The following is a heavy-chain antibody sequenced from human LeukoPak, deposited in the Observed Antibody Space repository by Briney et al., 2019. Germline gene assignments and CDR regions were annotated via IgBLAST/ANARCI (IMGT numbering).Heavy chain of an antibody. V-gene: IGHV3-21*01. D-gene: IGHD6-6*01. CDR2: ISSSSSYI. Sequence: GGSLRLSCAASGFTFSSYSMNWVRQAPGKGLEWVSSISSSSSYIYYADSVKGRFTISRDNAKNSLYLQMNSLRAEDTAVYYCARDSYSSSADFDYWGQGTLVTVSS. J-gene: IGHJ4*02. CDR1: GFTFSSYS. CDR3: ARDSYSSSADFDY.